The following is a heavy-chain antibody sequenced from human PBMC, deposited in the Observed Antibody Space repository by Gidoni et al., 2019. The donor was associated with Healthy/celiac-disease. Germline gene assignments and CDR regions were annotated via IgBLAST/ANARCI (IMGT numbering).Heavy chain of an antibody. V-gene: IGHV3-23*01. J-gene: IGHJ4*02. CDR2: ISGSGGST. CDR1: GFTFSSYA. D-gene: IGHD3-10*01. CDR3: AKDPHRERFGELYFDY. Sequence: EVQLLESGGGLVQPGGSSRLPCAATGFTFSSYAMTWVRQAPGKGVDWVSAISGSGGSTYYADSVKGRFTISRDNSKNTLYLQMNSLRAEDTAVYYCAKDPHRERFGELYFDYWGQGTLVTDSS.